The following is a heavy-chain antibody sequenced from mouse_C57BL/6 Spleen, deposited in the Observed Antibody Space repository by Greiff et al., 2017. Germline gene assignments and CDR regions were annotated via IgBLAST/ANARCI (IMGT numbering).Heavy chain of an antibody. Sequence: QVQVVESGAELARPGASVKLSCKASGYTFTSYGISWVKQRTGQGLEWIGEIYPRSGNTYYNEKFKGKATLTADKSSSTAYMELRSLTSEDSAVYFCARWDGSSPYYFDYWGQGTTLTVSS. V-gene: IGHV1-81*01. CDR3: ARWDGSSPYYFDY. J-gene: IGHJ2*01. CDR2: IYPRSGNT. D-gene: IGHD1-1*01. CDR1: GYTFTSYG.